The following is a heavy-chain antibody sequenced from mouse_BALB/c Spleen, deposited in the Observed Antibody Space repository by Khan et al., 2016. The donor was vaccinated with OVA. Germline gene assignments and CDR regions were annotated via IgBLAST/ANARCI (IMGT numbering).Heavy chain of an antibody. CDR2: IIYTGYT. CDR1: GDSITTGY. CDR3: ARSTYRYAVGY. Sequence: EVQLQESGPSLVKPSQTLSLTCSVTGDSITTGYWNWIRKFPGNKLEYMGYIIYTGYTYYNPSLNSRISITRHTSNNQYYLQLNSVTDEDTATYYCARSTYRYAVGYWGQGTLVTVSA. D-gene: IGHD2-14*01. V-gene: IGHV3-8*02. J-gene: IGHJ3*02.